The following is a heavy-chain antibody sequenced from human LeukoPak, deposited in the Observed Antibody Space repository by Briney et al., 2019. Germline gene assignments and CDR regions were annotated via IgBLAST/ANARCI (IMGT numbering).Heavy chain of an antibody. Sequence: GGSLRLSCAASGFTFSSSWMSWVRQAPGKGLEWVANIKPDGSEKFHVDSVKGRFTISRDNSKSSLSLQLNSLRAEDTAVYYCARYGLTAALDFWGQGTLVTVSS. J-gene: IGHJ4*02. V-gene: IGHV3-7*01. CDR1: GFTFSSSW. CDR3: ARYGLTAALDF. CDR2: IKPDGSEK. D-gene: IGHD2-21*02.